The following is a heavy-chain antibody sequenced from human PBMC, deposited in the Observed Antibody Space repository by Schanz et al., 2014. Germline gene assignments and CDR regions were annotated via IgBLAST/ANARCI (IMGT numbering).Heavy chain of an antibody. J-gene: IGHJ3*02. D-gene: IGHD4-17*01. CDR1: GGSFSGYY. V-gene: IGHV4-34*01. Sequence: QVQLQQWGAGLLKPSETLSLTCGVFGGSFSGYYWSWIRQPPGKGLEWIGEIYHTGSTNYNPSLKSRVTISVDTSKSQFSLKLNSVTAADTAVYYCARDRGHGDLPGDIWGQGTMVTVSS. CDR3: ARDRGHGDLPGDI. CDR2: IYHTGST.